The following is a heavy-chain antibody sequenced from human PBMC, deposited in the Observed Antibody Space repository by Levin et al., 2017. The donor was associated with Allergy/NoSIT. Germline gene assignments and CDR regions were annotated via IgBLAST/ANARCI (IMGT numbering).Heavy chain of an antibody. CDR2: IKSKIDGETT. CDR1: GFTFSDAW. CDR3: TTGSGGGFYY. J-gene: IGHJ4*02. V-gene: IGHV3-15*01. Sequence: LSLTCAASGFTFSDAWMNWVRQTPGKGLEWVGRIKSKIDGETTDYAAPVKGRFSLSRDDSKHTLYLQMNSLKTEDTAVYWCTTGSGGGFYYWGQGALVTVSS. D-gene: IGHD2-15*01.